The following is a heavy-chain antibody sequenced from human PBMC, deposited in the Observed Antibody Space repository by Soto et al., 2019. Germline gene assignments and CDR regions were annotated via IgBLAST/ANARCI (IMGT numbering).Heavy chain of an antibody. J-gene: IGHJ6*02. D-gene: IGHD6-19*01. CDR2: SIPIFGTA. Sequence: QVQLVQSGAEVKKPGSSVKVSCKASGGTFSSYAISWVRQAPGQGLEWMGGSIPIFGTANYALKFQGRVTITADESTSTAYMELSSLRSEDTAVYYCARTIAVAGTSYYYYGMDVWGQGTTVTVSS. CDR1: GGTFSSYA. CDR3: ARTIAVAGTSYYYYGMDV. V-gene: IGHV1-69*01.